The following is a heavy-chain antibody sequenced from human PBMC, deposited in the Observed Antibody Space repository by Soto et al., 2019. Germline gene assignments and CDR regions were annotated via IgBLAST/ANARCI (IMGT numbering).Heavy chain of an antibody. CDR2: ISAYNGNT. CDR1: GYTFTSYG. Sequence: GASVKVSCKASGYTFTSYGISWVRQAPGQGLEWMGWISAYNGNTNYAQKLQGRVTMATDTSTSTAYMELRSLRSDDTAVYYCARDRRLIVVVISDAFDIWGQGTMVTVSS. J-gene: IGHJ3*02. CDR3: ARDRRLIVVVISDAFDI. V-gene: IGHV1-18*01. D-gene: IGHD3-22*01.